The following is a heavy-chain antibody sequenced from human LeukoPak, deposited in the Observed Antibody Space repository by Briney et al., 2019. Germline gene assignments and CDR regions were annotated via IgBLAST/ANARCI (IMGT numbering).Heavy chain of an antibody. V-gene: IGHV4-39*01. J-gene: IGHJ4*02. CDR2: IYYSGST. D-gene: IGHD6-19*01. CDR1: GGSISSSSYY. CDR3: ARHSSFSSGWHTGVDY. Sequence: PSETLSLTCTVSGGSISSSSYYWGWIRQPPGKGLEWIGSIYYSGSTYYNPSLKSRVTISVDTSKNQFSLKLSSVTAANTAVYYCARHSSFSSGWHTGVDYWGQGTLVTVSS.